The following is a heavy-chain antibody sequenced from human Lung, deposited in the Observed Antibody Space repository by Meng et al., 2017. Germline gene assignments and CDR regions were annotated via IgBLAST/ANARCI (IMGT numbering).Heavy chain of an antibody. Sequence: GQLQQWGAGLLKPSETLSLTCVVAGGSFSDSYWSWIRQPPGKGLEWIGEINHSGSTNYNPSLESRATISVDTSQNNLSLKLSSVTAADSAVYYCARGPTTMAHDFDYWGQGTLVTVSS. J-gene: IGHJ4*02. CDR2: INHSGST. V-gene: IGHV4-34*01. CDR1: GGSFSDSY. D-gene: IGHD4-11*01. CDR3: ARGPTTMAHDFDY.